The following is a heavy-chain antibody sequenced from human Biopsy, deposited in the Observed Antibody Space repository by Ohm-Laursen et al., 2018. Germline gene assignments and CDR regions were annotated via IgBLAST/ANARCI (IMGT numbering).Heavy chain of an antibody. CDR1: GGSISGSS. CDR3: AKHGSGWTGDDAFHI. J-gene: IGHJ3*02. D-gene: IGHD6-19*01. V-gene: IGHV4-59*08. CDR2: ISYSRDT. Sequence: SHTLSLTCTVSGGSISGSSWSWIRQAPGKGLEWIGYISYSRDTNYNPSLKSRITISVDTSKTQFSLKLTSVTAADTAVYYCAKHGSGWTGDDAFHIWGQGTMVTVSS.